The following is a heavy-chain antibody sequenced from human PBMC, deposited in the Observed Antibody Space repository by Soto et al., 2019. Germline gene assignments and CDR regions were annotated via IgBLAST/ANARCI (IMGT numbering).Heavy chain of an antibody. V-gene: IGHV3-48*01. D-gene: IGHD6-13*01. Sequence: GGFLRLSCAASGFTFSSYGMTWVRQAPGKGLEWVSYISSGSRNIYYADSVKGRFTISRDNAKNSLYLQMNSLRAEDTAVYYCALDEQQVDCLDYWGQGTLVTSPQ. CDR3: ALDEQQVDCLDY. J-gene: IGHJ4*02. CDR2: ISSGSRNI. CDR1: GFTFSSYG.